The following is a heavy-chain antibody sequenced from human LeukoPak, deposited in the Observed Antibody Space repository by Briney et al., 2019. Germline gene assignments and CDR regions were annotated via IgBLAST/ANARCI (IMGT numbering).Heavy chain of an antibody. D-gene: IGHD6-6*01. J-gene: IGHJ4*02. Sequence: GGPLRLPCAASGFTFSSYGMHWVRQAPGKGLEWVAFIRYDGSNKYYADSVKGRFTISRDNSKNTLYLQMNSLRAEDTAVYYCAKDLGYSSSYIITLLDYWGQGTLVTVSS. V-gene: IGHV3-30*02. CDR1: GFTFSSYG. CDR2: IRYDGSNK. CDR3: AKDLGYSSSYIITLLDY.